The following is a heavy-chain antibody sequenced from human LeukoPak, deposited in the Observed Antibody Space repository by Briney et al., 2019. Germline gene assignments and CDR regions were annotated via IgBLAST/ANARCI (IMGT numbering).Heavy chain of an antibody. CDR1: GYTFHGYY. J-gene: IGHJ4*02. D-gene: IGHD6-19*01. CDR2: INPNSCGT. Sequence: ASVKVSCKASGYTFHGYYKHWVRQAPGQGLEWMGWINPNSCGTNYQGRVTMTRDTSISTAYMELSRLRSDDTAMYYCARSSGWKYNIDYWGQGTLVTVSS. CDR3: ARSSGWKYNIDY. V-gene: IGHV1-2*02.